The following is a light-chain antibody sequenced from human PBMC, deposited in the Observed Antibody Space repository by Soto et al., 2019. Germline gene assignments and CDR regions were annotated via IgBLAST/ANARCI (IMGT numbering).Light chain of an antibody. J-gene: IGKJ5*01. CDR2: EVS. Sequence: DGVMTQTPLSLSVAPGQPASISCKSSQSLLHITGEALLFWYLQKPGQSPQLLIYEVSTRVSGVPDRFSGSGSGTDFTLEISRVETDDVGIYYCMQSTQLPPNFGQGTRLGIE. CDR1: QSLLHITGEAL. CDR3: MQSTQLPPN. V-gene: IGKV2D-29*02.